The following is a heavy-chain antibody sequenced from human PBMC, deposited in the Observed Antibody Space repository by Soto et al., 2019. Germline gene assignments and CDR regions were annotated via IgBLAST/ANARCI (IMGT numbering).Heavy chain of an antibody. CDR1: GFTFSSYA. V-gene: IGHV3-23*01. J-gene: IGHJ6*02. Sequence: EVQLLESGGGLVQPGGSLRLSCAASGFTFSSYAMSWVRQAPGKGLEWVSSISGSGGNAYYADSVKGRFSISRDNSKKTLRMQMNSLRADDTAVYYCAKDGASVSYPPSYYFGMDVWAQGPTVTVSS. D-gene: IGHD1-26*01. CDR2: ISGSGGNA. CDR3: AKDGASVSYPPSYYFGMDV.